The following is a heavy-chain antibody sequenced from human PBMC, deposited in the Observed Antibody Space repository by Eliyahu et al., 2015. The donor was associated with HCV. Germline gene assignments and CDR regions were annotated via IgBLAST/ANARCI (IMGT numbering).Heavy chain of an antibody. V-gene: IGHV4-61*02. CDR1: GGSISSGSYY. D-gene: IGHD6-19*01. CDR3: ARTMRRPYSSVVEDY. CDR2: IYTSGST. Sequence: QVQLQESGPGLVKPSQTLSLTCTVSGGSISSGSYYWSWIRQPAGKGLEWIGRIYTSGSTNYNPSLKSRVTISVDTSKNQFSLKLSSVTAADTAVYYCARTMRRPYSSVVEDYWGQGTLVTVSS. J-gene: IGHJ4*02.